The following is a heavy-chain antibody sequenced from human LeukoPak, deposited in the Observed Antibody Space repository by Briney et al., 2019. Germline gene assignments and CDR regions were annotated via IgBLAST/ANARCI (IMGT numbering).Heavy chain of an antibody. V-gene: IGHV1-69*13. Sequence: ASVKVSCKASGGTFSSYAISWVRQAPGQGLEWMGGIIPIFGTANYAQKFQGRVTITADESTSTAYMELSSLRSEDTAVYYCAKDRRIPIDTNWGPLTYYYYGMDVWGQGTTVTVSS. CDR1: GGTFSSYA. J-gene: IGHJ6*02. CDR3: AKDRRIPIDTNWGPLTYYYYGMDV. CDR2: IIPIFGTA. D-gene: IGHD7-27*01.